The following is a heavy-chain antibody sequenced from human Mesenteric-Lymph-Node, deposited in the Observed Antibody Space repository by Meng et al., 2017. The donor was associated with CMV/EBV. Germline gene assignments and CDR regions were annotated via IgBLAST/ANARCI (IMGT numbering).Heavy chain of an antibody. J-gene: IGHJ4*02. CDR2: ISSSSSYI. D-gene: IGHD3-3*01. V-gene: IGHV3-21*01. CDR3: ARDPWSRLRFLEWSNFDY. Sequence: LSLTCAASGFTFSSSSMNWVRQAPGKGLEWVSSISSSSSYIYYADSVKGRFTISRDNAKNSLYLQMNSLRAEDTAVYYCARDPWSRLRFLEWSNFDYWGQGTLVTVSS. CDR1: GFTFSSSS.